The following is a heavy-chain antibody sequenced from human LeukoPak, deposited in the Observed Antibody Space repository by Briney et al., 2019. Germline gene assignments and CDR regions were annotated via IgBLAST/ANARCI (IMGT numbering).Heavy chain of an antibody. D-gene: IGHD1-26*01. V-gene: IGHV3-23*03. CDR2: IYSGGST. CDR3: ARGGSYPNDPFDI. CDR1: GLIFGSYA. J-gene: IGHJ3*02. Sequence: GGSLRLSCAASGLIFGSYAMNWVRQAPGKGLEWVSVIYSGGSTHYADSVEGRITISRDNSKNTLFLQMNSLRAEDTAVYYCARGGSYPNDPFDIWAKGQWSPS.